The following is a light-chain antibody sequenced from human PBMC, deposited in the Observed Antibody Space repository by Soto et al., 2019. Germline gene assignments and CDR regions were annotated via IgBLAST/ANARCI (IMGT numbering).Light chain of an antibody. J-gene: IGKJ1*01. CDR2: GAS. CDR1: QSVSNNY. CDR3: QQYGSSGT. Sequence: NGLTQSPGTLSLSPEERATLSCRASQSVSNNYLAWYQQKPGQAPRLLIYGASNRATGIPDRFSGSGSGTDFTLTISRLEPEDFAVYYCQQYGSSGTFGQGTKVDVK. V-gene: IGKV3-20*01.